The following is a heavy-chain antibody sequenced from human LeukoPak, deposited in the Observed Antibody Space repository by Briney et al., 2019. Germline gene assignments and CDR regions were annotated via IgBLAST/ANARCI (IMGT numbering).Heavy chain of an antibody. CDR3: ARAGGGYHFDY. Sequence: GGSLRLSCAASGFTLSNYAMNWVRQARGKGLEWVSGISGGGGSTHYADSVKGRFTISRDNSKNTLYLQMNSLRAEDTAVYYCARAGGGYHFDYWGQGTLVTVSS. CDR1: GFTLSNYA. J-gene: IGHJ4*02. V-gene: IGHV3-23*01. D-gene: IGHD2-15*01. CDR2: ISGGGGST.